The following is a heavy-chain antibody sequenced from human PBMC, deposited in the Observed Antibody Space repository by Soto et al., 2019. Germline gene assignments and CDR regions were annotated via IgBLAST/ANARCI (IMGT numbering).Heavy chain of an antibody. Sequence: EVQLLESGGGLVQPGGSLRLSCAASGFTFSSYAMSWVRQAPGKGLEWVSAISGSGGSTYYADSVKGRFTISRDNSKNTLYLQMNSLRAEDTAVYYCAKVRYSSGWYGDWFDPWGQGTLVTVSS. V-gene: IGHV3-23*01. CDR3: AKVRYSSGWYGDWFDP. D-gene: IGHD6-19*01. J-gene: IGHJ5*02. CDR1: GFTFSSYA. CDR2: ISGSGGST.